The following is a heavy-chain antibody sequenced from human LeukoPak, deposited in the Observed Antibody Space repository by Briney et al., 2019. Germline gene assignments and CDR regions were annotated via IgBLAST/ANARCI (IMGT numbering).Heavy chain of an antibody. Sequence: GGSLRLSCAASGFTVSSNYMSWVRQAPGKGLEWVSVIYSGGSTYYADSVKGRFTISRDNSKNTLYLQMNSLRAEDTAVYYCARDKGPLRFLEWSPVWGQETTVTVSS. CDR3: ARDKGPLRFLEWSPV. CDR2: IYSGGST. CDR1: GFTVSSNY. J-gene: IGHJ6*02. D-gene: IGHD3-3*01. V-gene: IGHV3-66*01.